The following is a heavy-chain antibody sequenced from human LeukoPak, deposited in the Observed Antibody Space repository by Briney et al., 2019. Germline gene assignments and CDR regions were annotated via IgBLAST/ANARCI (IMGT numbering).Heavy chain of an antibody. CDR1: GASTSDKY. J-gene: IGHJ4*02. CDR3: AQTTGWPGFDF. V-gene: IGHV4-59*08. Sequence: SETLSLTCSASGASTSDKYWSWIRQSPGRTLEWIGHIYNGRNTKYNPSLTSRVTISVDTSKNQFSLNLTSVTAADTAMYYCAQTTGWPGFDFWGPGALVTVSS. D-gene: IGHD6-19*01. CDR2: IYNGRNT.